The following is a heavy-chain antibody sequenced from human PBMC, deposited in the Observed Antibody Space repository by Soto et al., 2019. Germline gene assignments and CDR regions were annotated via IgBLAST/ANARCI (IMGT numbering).Heavy chain of an antibody. CDR1: GFTFSNYW. D-gene: IGHD6-19*01. V-gene: IGHV3-74*01. Sequence: GGSLRLSFAASGFTFSNYWMHWVRQTPGKGLVWVSRINSDGSSTSYADSVKGRFTIFKDNAKNTLYLQMNSLRAEDTAVYYCTRDPAPSGWYDYWGQGTLVTVSS. J-gene: IGHJ4*02. CDR2: INSDGSST. CDR3: TRDPAPSGWYDY.